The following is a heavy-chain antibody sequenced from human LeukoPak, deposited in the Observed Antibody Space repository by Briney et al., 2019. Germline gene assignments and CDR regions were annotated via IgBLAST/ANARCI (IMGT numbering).Heavy chain of an antibody. V-gene: IGHV3-30*02. CDR1: GFTFSTYG. Sequence: PGGSLRLSCVASGFTFSTYGMHWVRQAPGKGLEWVAFIRYDGSNEYLDSVKGRFTISRDNSKNTLYLQMNSLKPEDTAVYYCANLARPLDYWGQGALDTVSS. CDR2: IRYDGSNE. D-gene: IGHD6-6*01. CDR3: ANLARPLDY. J-gene: IGHJ4*02.